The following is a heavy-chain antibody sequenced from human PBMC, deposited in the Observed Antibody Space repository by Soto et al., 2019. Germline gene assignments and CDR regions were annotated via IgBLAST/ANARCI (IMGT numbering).Heavy chain of an antibody. D-gene: IGHD3-3*01. Sequence: QVTLKESGPVLVNPTETLTLTCTVSGFSLSNARMGVSWIRQPPGKALEWLAHIFSNDEKSYSTSLKSRLTISKDTSKSQVVLTMTNMDPLDTARYYCARIRVDFWSAPVRDWFDPWGQGTLVTVSS. CDR1: GFSLSNARMG. CDR2: IFSNDEK. V-gene: IGHV2-26*01. J-gene: IGHJ5*02. CDR3: ARIRVDFWSAPVRDWFDP.